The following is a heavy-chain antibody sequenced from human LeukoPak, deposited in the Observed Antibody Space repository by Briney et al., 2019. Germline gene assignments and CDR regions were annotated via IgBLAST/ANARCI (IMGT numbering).Heavy chain of an antibody. CDR1: GYTFTSYA. CDR2: INTNTGNP. J-gene: IGHJ4*02. V-gene: IGHV7-4-1*02. Sequence: ASVKVSCKASGYTFTSYAMNWVRQAPGQGLEWMGWINTNTGNPTYAQGFTGRFVFSLDTSVSTAYLRISSLKAEDTAVYYCARIFPYYYDSSGHIRGYSDYWGQGTLVTVSS. D-gene: IGHD3-22*01. CDR3: ARIFPYYYDSSGHIRGYSDY.